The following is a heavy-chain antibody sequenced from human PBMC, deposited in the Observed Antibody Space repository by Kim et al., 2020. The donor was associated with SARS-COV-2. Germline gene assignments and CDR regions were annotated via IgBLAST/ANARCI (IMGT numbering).Heavy chain of an antibody. D-gene: IGHD6-13*01. Sequence: YAQKFQGRVTMTRNTSISTAYMELSSLRSEDTAVYYWARGLTSAAAPVNVWGQGTLVTVSS. J-gene: IGHJ4*02. V-gene: IGHV1-8*01. CDR3: ARGLTSAAAPVNV.